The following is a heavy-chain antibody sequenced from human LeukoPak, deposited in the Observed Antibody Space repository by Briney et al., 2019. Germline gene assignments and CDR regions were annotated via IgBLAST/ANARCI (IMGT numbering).Heavy chain of an antibody. CDR2: IYYSGST. Sequence: SETLSLTCTVSGGSISSYYWSWIRQPPGRGLEWIGYIYYSGSTNYNPSLKSRVIISVDTSKNQFSLKLSSVTAADTAVYYCARDRSWDYYYGMDVWGQGTTVTVSS. CDR3: ARDRSWDYYYGMDV. J-gene: IGHJ6*02. V-gene: IGHV4-59*01. CDR1: GGSISSYY. D-gene: IGHD1-26*01.